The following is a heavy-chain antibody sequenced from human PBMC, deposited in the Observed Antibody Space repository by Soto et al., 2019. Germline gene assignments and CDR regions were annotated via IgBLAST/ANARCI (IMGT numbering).Heavy chain of an antibody. D-gene: IGHD2-15*01. CDR2: IDYNGVT. V-gene: IGHV4-39*01. J-gene: IGHJ4*02. Sequence: SETLSLTCTVSGGSIYRSGYYWGWIRQPPGRGLEWIGNIDYNGVTYSNPSLKSRVTISRDTSKNQFSLKLTSVAAADTALYYCGKVLVGATGHTDSDSWGPGTLVTVSS. CDR1: GGSIYRSGYY. CDR3: GKVLVGATGHTDSDS.